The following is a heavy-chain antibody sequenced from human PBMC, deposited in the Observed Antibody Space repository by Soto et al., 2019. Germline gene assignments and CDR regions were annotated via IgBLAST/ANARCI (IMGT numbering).Heavy chain of an antibody. J-gene: IGHJ6*02. CDR1: GFTFSSYS. CDR2: VSSSSFSI. D-gene: IGHD6-6*01. Sequence: EVQLVESGGGLVKPGGSLRLSCAASGFTFSSYSMNWVRQAPGKGLEWVSSVSSSSFSINYADSVKGRFSISRDNAQNSLHLQMNNVRAEDTAIYYCARNESSNIYGMDVWGQRRTITVS. CDR3: ARNESSNIYGMDV. V-gene: IGHV3-21*02.